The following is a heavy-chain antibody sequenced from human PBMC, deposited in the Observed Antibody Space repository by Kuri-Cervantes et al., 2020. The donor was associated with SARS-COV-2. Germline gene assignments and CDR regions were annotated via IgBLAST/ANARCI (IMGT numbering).Heavy chain of an antibody. CDR3: ARDGRIGLDV. Sequence: SETLSLTCAVSGYSISSNNWWGWIRQPPGKGLEWIGCIYYSGSTNYNPSLKSRVTISVDTSKNQFSLKLSSVTAADTAVYYCARDGRIGLDVWGQGTTVTVSS. CDR1: GYSISSNNW. J-gene: IGHJ6*02. D-gene: IGHD2-15*01. CDR2: IYYSGST. V-gene: IGHV4-28*03.